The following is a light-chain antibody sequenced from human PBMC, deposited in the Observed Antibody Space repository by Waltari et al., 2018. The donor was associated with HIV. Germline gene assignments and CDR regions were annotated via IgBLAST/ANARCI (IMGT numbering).Light chain of an antibody. CDR1: QSISNY. Sequence: DIQMTQSPSSLSASVGDGVTITCRASQSISNYLNWYQQKPGKAPKVLIYGASTLDNGVPSRFSGSGSGTDFTLTISSLLPEDFVTYYCQQSYITSYSFGQGTKLEIK. CDR3: QQSYITSYS. CDR2: GAS. V-gene: IGKV1-39*01. J-gene: IGKJ2*03.